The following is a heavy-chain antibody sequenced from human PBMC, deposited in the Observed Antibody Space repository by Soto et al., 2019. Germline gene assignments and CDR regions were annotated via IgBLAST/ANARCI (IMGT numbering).Heavy chain of an antibody. CDR2: LSRGGGTT. D-gene: IGHD6-6*01. CDR1: GFTFSSHG. Sequence: EAQSLESGGDWAQPGGSLRLSCAASGFTFSSHGMSWVRQAPGKGLEWIAGLSRGGGTTYYADSVKGRFTISRDNSKNTLDLIMNSLKVEDTALYYCAKDGQYRTDGFDVWGQGTMVTVSS. V-gene: IGHV3-23*01. CDR3: AKDGQYRTDGFDV. J-gene: IGHJ3*01.